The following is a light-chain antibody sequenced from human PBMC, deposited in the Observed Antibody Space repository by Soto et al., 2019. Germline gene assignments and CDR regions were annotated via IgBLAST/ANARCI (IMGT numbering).Light chain of an antibody. CDR2: SGS. J-gene: IGKJ4*02. CDR3: QQANSFPLT. V-gene: IGKV1-12*01. Sequence: DLQMTQSPSSVSASVGDRVSITCRASQGISNWLAWYQQKPGRAPKLLIYSGSSLQSGVPSRFSGTGSGTDFTLTISSLQPEDVATYCSQQANSFPLTFGGGTKVEIK. CDR1: QGISNW.